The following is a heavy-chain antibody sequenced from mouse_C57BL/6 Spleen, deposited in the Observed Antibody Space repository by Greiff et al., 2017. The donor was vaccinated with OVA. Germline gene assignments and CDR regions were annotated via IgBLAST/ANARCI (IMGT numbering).Heavy chain of an antibody. D-gene: IGHD1-1*01. Sequence: QVQLQQPGAELVRPGSSVKLSCKASGYTFTSYWMDWVKQRPGQGLEWIGNIYPSDSETHYNQKFKDKATLTVDKSSSTAYMQLSSLTSEDSAVYYCARLTGFMTMDYWGQGTSVTVSS. CDR2: IYPSDSET. V-gene: IGHV1-61*01. J-gene: IGHJ4*01. CDR3: ARLTGFMTMDY. CDR1: GYTFTSYW.